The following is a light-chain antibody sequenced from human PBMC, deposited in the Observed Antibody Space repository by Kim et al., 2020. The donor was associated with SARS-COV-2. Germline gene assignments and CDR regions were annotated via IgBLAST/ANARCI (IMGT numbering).Light chain of an antibody. CDR2: QDS. CDR1: KLGDKY. J-gene: IGLJ2*01. V-gene: IGLV3-1*01. Sequence: SYELTQPPSVSVSPGQTASITCSGDKLGDKYACWYQQKPGQSPVLVIYQDSKRPSGIPERFSGSNSGNTATLTISGIQAMDEADYYCQAWDSSTDVVFGGGTQLTVL. CDR3: QAWDSSTDVV.